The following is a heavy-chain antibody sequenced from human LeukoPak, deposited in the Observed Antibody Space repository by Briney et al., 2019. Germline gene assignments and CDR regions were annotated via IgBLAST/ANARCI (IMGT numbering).Heavy chain of an antibody. V-gene: IGHV4-59*01. J-gene: IGHJ4*02. CDR1: GGSISSYY. Sequence: SETLSLTCTVSGGSISSYYWSWIRQPPGKGLEWIGYFHYSGSTNYNPSLKSRVTISVDTSKNQFSLKLSSVTAADTAVYYCARSELLWFGGVNSGFDYWGQGTLVTVSS. CDR2: FHYSGST. D-gene: IGHD3-10*01. CDR3: ARSELLWFGGVNSGFDY.